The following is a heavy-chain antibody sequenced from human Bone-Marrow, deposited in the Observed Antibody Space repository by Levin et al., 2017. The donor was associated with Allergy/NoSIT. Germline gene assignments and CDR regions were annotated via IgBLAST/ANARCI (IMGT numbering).Heavy chain of an antibody. D-gene: IGHD2-2*01. V-gene: IGHV3-49*03. CDR3: TRSKGIVVVPAAF. CDR2: IRSKAYGGTT. CDR1: GFTFGDYA. Sequence: GGSLRLSCTASGFTFGDYAMSWFRQAPGKGLEWVGFIRSKAYGGTTEYAASVKGRFTISRDDSKSIAYLQMNSLKTEDTAVYYCTRSKGIVVVPAAFWGQGTLVTVSS. J-gene: IGHJ4*02.